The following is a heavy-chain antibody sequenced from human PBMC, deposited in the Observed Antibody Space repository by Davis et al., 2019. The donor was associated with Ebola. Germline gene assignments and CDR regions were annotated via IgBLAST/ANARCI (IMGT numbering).Heavy chain of an antibody. CDR1: GFTFSSYA. CDR3: VKAGTITIFGVILRYWYFDL. D-gene: IGHD3-3*01. V-gene: IGHV3-23*01. Sequence: PGGSLRLSCAASGFTFSSYAMSWVRQAPGKGLEWVSAISGSGGSTYYADSVKGRFTISRDNSKNTLYLQMNSLRAEDTALYYCVKAGTITIFGVILRYWYFDLWGRGTVVTVSS. CDR2: ISGSGGST. J-gene: IGHJ2*01.